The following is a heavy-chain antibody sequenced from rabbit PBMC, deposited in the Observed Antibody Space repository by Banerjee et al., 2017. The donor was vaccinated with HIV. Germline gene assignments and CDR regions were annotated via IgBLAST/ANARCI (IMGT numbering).Heavy chain of an antibody. J-gene: IGHJ6*01. CDR1: GFDVSSYYY. Sequence: QEQLVESGGGLVQPEGSLTLTCKASGFDVSSYYYMCWVRQAPGKGPEWIACIYAGSSGSTSYASWAKGRFTISKTSSTTVTLQMTSLTAADTATYFCARGVVIIEGYDLWGPGTLVTVS. CDR3: ARGVVIIEGYDL. D-gene: IGHD1-1*01. CDR2: IYAGSSGST. V-gene: IGHV1S45*01.